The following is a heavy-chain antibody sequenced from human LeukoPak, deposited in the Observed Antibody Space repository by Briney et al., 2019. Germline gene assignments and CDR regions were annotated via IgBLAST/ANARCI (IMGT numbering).Heavy chain of an antibody. CDR2: LYNDGST. CDR1: GGSVSGYY. CDR3: ARAQLELRI. V-gene: IGHV4-59*02. Sequence: SETLSLTCTVSGGSVSGYYWSWIRQPPGKGLEWIGYLYNDGSTSYNSSLKRRATISVDTSKNQFSLKLSSVTAADTAVYYCARAQLELRIWGQGTLVTVSS. D-gene: IGHD1-1*01. J-gene: IGHJ4*02.